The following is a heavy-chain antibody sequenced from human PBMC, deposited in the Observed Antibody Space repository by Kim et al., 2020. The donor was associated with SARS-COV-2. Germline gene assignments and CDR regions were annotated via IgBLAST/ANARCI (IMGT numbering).Heavy chain of an antibody. CDR1: GYSFTSYW. J-gene: IGHJ4*02. CDR3: AGTFSSSWYYFDS. D-gene: IGHD6-13*01. CDR2: IYPGDSDT. Sequence: GESLKISCKGSGYSFTSYWIGWVRQMPGKGLEWMGIIYPGDSDTRYSPSFQGQVTISADKSISTAYLQWSSLKASDTAMYYCAGTFSSSWYYFDSWGQGTLVTVSS. V-gene: IGHV5-51*01.